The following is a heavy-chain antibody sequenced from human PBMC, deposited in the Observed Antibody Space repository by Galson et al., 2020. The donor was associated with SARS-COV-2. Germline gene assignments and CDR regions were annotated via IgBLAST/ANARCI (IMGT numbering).Heavy chain of an antibody. Sequence: GESLKISCAASGFTFSSYSMNWVRQAPGKGLEWVSYISSSISTIYYADSVKGRFTISRDNAKNSLYLQMNSLRAEDTAVYYCARDADGPYGSGSQFDYWGQGTLVTVSS. CDR1: GFTFSSYS. D-gene: IGHD3-10*01. CDR2: ISSSISTI. V-gene: IGHV3-48*01. J-gene: IGHJ4*02. CDR3: ARDADGPYGSGSQFDY.